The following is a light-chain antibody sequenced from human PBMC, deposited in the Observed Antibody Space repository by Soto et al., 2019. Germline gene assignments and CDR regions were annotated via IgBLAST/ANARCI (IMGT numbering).Light chain of an antibody. Sequence: DIVMTQSPDSLAVSLGERATINCKSSQSLLYSSNNKNYLAWYQQRPGQPPKLLIYWASTRESGVPDRFSGRGSGTDFTLTISSLQAEDVAVYYCQQYYTTPPITFGQGTRLEIK. CDR3: QQYYTTPPIT. CDR2: WAS. CDR1: QSLLYSSNNKNY. V-gene: IGKV4-1*01. J-gene: IGKJ5*01.